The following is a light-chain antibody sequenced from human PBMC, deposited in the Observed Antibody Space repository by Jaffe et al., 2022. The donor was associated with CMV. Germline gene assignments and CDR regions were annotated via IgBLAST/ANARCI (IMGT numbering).Light chain of an antibody. Sequence: EIVLTQSPGTLSLSPGERATLSCRASQSVASSRLVWYQQKPGQAPRVLIYGTSTRATGIPERFSGSGSGTDFTLTISGLEAEDFAVYYCQQYSGSPWTFGQGTKVEIK. CDR3: QQYSGSPWT. CDR1: QSVASSR. CDR2: GTS. J-gene: IGKJ1*01. V-gene: IGKV3-20*01.